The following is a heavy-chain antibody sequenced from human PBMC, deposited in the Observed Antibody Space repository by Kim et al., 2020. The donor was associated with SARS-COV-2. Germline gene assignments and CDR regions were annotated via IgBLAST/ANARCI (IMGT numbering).Heavy chain of an antibody. J-gene: IGHJ4*02. V-gene: IGHV4-39*01. CDR1: GGSISSSSYY. D-gene: IGHD6-19*01. CDR3: ARHRGSGWYWVRY. Sequence: SETLSLTCTVSGGSISSSSYYWGWIRQPPGKGLEWIGSIYYSGSTYYNPSLKSRVTISVDTSKNQFSLKLSSVTAADTAVYYCARHRGSGWYWVRYWGQGTLVTVSS. CDR2: IYYSGST.